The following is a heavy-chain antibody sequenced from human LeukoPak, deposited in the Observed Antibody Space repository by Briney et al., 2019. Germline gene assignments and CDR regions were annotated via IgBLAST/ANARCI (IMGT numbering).Heavy chain of an antibody. V-gene: IGHV3-48*01. Sequence: GGSLRLSCAASGFTFSSYSMNWVRQAPGKGLEWVSYISSSSSTIYYADSVKGRFTISRDNAKNSLYLQMNSLRVEDTAVYYCASGGYYYDSSGYLDYWGQGTLVTVSS. J-gene: IGHJ4*02. CDR1: GFTFSSYS. CDR3: ASGGYYYDSSGYLDY. D-gene: IGHD3-22*01. CDR2: ISSSSSTI.